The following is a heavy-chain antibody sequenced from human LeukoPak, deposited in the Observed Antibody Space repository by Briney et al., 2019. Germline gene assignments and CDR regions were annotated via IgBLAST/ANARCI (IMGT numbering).Heavy chain of an antibody. V-gene: IGHV3-21*01. CDR1: GFTFSSYS. CDR3: ARDDTHYGSSGSFYDAFDV. CDR2: ISSSSSYI. J-gene: IGHJ3*01. Sequence: GGSLRLSCAASGFTFSSYSMNWARQAPGKGLEWVSSISSSSSYIYYADSVKGRFTISRDNAKNMLYLQMDSLRAEDTAVYYCARDDTHYGSSGSFYDAFDVWGQGTMVTVSS. D-gene: IGHD3-22*01.